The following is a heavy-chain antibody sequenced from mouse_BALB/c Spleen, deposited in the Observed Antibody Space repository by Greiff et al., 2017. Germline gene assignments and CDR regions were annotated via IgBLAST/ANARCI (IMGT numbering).Heavy chain of an antibody. V-gene: IGHV2-9*02. CDR2: IWAGGST. D-gene: IGHD1-1*01. Sequence: VKLVESGPGLVAPSQSLSITCTVSGFSLTSYGVHWVRQPPGKGLEWLGVIWAGGSTNYNSALMSRLSISKDNSKGQVFLKMNSLQTDDTAMYYCARDPDYYGSSYYFDYWGQGTTLTVSS. CDR3: ARDPDYYGSSYYFDY. J-gene: IGHJ2*01. CDR1: GFSLTSYG.